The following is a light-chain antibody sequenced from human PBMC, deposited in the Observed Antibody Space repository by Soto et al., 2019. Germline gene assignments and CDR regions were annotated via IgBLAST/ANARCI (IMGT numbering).Light chain of an antibody. CDR2: DVS. CDR1: QGVTTN. CDR3: QYYGSSLWT. V-gene: IGKV3-20*01. J-gene: IGKJ1*01. Sequence: EIVMTQSPAALSVSPWERATLSCRAGQGVTTNFAWYQQKSGQSPRLLIYDVSIRATGVPARFSGTGSGTDFTLTISRLEPEDFAVYYCQYYGSSLWTFGQGTKVDIK.